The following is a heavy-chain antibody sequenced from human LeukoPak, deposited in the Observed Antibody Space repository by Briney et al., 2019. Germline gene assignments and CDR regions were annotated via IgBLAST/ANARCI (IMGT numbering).Heavy chain of an antibody. V-gene: IGHV4-59*08. D-gene: IGHD3-10*01. CDR3: ARHSLLITMVRGVITD. J-gene: IGHJ4*02. CDR1: GGSISSYY. CDR2: IYYSGST. Sequence: PSETLSLTCTVSGGSISSYYWSWIRQPPGKGLEWIGYIYYSGSTNYNPSLKSRVTISVDTSKNQFSLKLSSVTAADTAVYYCARHSLLITMVRGVITDGGEETLVTVS.